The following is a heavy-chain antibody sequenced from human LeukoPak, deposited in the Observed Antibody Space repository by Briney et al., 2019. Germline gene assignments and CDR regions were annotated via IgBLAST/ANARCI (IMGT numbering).Heavy chain of an antibody. CDR3: AREARGSGRDFDY. J-gene: IGHJ4*02. CDR1: GFSVSSNY. Sequence: GGSLRLSCAASGFSVSSNYMSWVRQAPGKGLEWVSVIYSGGSTYYADSVKGRFTISRDNFKNTLYLQMNSLRAEDTAVYFCAREARGSGRDFDYWGQGILVTVSS. CDR2: IYSGGST. D-gene: IGHD1-26*01. V-gene: IGHV3-53*01.